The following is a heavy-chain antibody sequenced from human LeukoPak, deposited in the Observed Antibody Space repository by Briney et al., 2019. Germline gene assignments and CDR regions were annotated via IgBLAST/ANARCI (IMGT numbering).Heavy chain of an antibody. Sequence: GGSLRLSCAAYGFTFRSYAMSWVRQAPGKGLEWVSVKGRFTISRDNSQNTLYLQMNSLRVEDTAKYYCTKEMDGSGWRYHDNWGRGTLVTVSS. CDR3: TKEMDGSGWRYHDN. J-gene: IGHJ4*02. V-gene: IGHV3-23*01. D-gene: IGHD6-19*01. CDR1: GFTFRSYA.